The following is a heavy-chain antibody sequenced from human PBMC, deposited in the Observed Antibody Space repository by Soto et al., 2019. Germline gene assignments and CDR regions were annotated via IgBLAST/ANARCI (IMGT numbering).Heavy chain of an antibody. V-gene: IGHV4-31*03. CDR2: IFHSGST. Sequence: QVQLQESGPGVVKPSQTLSLTCTVSGGSIDSGGYYWHWIRQHPGKGLEWIAYIFHSGSTHYNPSLTSRLTTSMDTSKNQCSLELSSVTAADTAVYYCVRGGDQDNHFGPWGQGTLVTVSS. J-gene: IGHJ5*02. D-gene: IGHD2-21*02. CDR1: GGSIDSGGYY. CDR3: VRGGDQDNHFGP.